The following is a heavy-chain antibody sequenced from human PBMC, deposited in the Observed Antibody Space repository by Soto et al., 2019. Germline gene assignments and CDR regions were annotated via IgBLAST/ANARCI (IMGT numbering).Heavy chain of an antibody. Sequence: ASVKVSCKVSGYTLTELSMHWVRQAPGKGLEWIGGFDPEDGETIYAQKFQGRVTMTEDTSTDTAYMELSSLRSEDTAVYYCATRFRYCSSTSCYLGGVSHWSDSWGQGTLVTVSS. CDR3: ATRFRYCSSTSCYLGGVSHWSDS. CDR2: FDPEDGET. J-gene: IGHJ5*01. D-gene: IGHD2-2*01. CDR1: GYTLTELS. V-gene: IGHV1-24*01.